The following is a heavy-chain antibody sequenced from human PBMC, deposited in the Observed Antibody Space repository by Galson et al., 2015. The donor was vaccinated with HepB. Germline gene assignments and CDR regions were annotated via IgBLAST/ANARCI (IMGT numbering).Heavy chain of an antibody. CDR3: TKTHVASPGWD. CDR2: IKEDGSEE. CDR1: GFSFSAYW. D-gene: IGHD6-13*01. Sequence: SLRLSCAASGFSFSAYWMSWVRQAPGKGLEWVANIKEDGSEEYYVDSVKGRFTISRDNAKNSLYLQMNSLGAEDTAVYYCTKTHVASPGWDWGQGTLVTVSS. J-gene: IGHJ4*02. V-gene: IGHV3-7*03.